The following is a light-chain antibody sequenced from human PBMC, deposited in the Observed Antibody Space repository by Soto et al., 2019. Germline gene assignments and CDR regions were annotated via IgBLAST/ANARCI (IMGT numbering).Light chain of an antibody. CDR2: WAS. J-gene: IGKJ4*01. CDR3: QQYYDTPLFT. V-gene: IGKV4-1*01. Sequence: DIVMTQSPDSLAVSLGERATINCKSSQTVLFSSNNKNYLAWYQQKPGQPPKLLIYWASTRGSGVPDRFSGSGSGTDFTLTISSLQAEDVATYYCQQYYDTPLFTFGGGTKVEIK. CDR1: QTVLFSSNNKNY.